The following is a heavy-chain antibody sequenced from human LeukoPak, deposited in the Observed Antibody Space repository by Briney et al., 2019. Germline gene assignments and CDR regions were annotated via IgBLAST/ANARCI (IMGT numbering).Heavy chain of an antibody. CDR3: AKVGGDFYYYGMDV. D-gene: IGHD4-23*01. Sequence: GGSLRLSCAASGFTFNSYVMTWVRQAPGKGLEWVSGISGSGDDSYFADSVKGRFTISRDNSKNTLHLQMNSLRAEDTAVYYCAKVGGDFYYYGMDVWGQGTTVTVS. CDR1: GFTFNSYV. V-gene: IGHV3-23*01. CDR2: ISGSGDDS. J-gene: IGHJ6*02.